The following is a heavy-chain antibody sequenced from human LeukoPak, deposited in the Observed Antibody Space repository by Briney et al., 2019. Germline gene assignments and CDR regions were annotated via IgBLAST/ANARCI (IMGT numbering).Heavy chain of an antibody. CDR3: AREQWLATAPVYYYYYMDV. CDR1: GYTFTSYG. D-gene: IGHD6-19*01. CDR2: ISAYNGNT. V-gene: IGHV1-18*01. Sequence: ASVKVSCKASGYTFTSYGISWVRQAPGQGLEWMGWISAYNGNTNYAQKLQGRVTMTTGTSTSTAYMELRSLRSDDTAVYYCAREQWLATAPVYYYYYMDVWGKGTTVTVSS. J-gene: IGHJ6*03.